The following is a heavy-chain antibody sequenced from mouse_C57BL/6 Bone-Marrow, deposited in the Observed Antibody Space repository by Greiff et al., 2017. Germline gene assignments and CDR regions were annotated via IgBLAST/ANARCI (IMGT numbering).Heavy chain of an antibody. D-gene: IGHD2-4*01. CDR1: GYTFTSYW. CDR2: IDPSDSYT. V-gene: IGHV1-69*01. CDR3: ARSGDYPYYAMDY. J-gene: IGHJ4*01. Sequence: QVQLQQPGAELVMPGASVKLSCKASGYTFTSYWMHWVKQRPGQGLEWIGEIDPSDSYTNYNQKFKGKSTLTVDKSSSTAYMQLSSLTSEDSSVYYCARSGDYPYYAMDYWGQGTSVTVSS.